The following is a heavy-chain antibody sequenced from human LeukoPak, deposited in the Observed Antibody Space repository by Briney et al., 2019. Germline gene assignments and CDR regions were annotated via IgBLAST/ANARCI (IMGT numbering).Heavy chain of an antibody. CDR2: IYYSGST. CDR1: GGSISSSSYY. CDR3: ASNFPYDSSGYYEDY. D-gene: IGHD3-22*01. J-gene: IGHJ4*02. V-gene: IGHV4-39*01. Sequence: SETLSLTCTVSGGSISSSSYYWGWIRQPPGKGLEWIGSIYYSGSTYYHPSLKSRVTISVATSKNQFSLKLSSVTAAATAVYYCASNFPYDSSGYYEDYWGQGTLVTVSS.